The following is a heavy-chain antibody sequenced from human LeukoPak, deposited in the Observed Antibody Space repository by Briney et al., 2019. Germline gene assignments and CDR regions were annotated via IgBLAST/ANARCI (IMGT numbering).Heavy chain of an antibody. CDR3: ARGKLTIFGVAIQNMGRFGNYYFDY. J-gene: IGHJ4*02. CDR2: INHSGST. CDR1: GGSFSGYY. D-gene: IGHD3-3*01. Sequence: SETLSLTCAVYGGSFSGYYWSWIRQPPGKGLEWIGEINHSGSTNYNPSLKSRVTISVDTSKNQFSLKLSSVTAADTAVYYCARGKLTIFGVAIQNMGRFGNYYFDYWGQGTLVTVSS. V-gene: IGHV4-34*01.